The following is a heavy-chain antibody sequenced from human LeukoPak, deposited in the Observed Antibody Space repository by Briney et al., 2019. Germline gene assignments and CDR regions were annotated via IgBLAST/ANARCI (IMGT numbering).Heavy chain of an antibody. CDR1: VFTFSDYY. CDR3: AKEDRRGRHFDY. Sequence: TGGSLRLSCAASVFTFSDYYMSGIRQSPGKALEGVSYISSSGSTIYYADSVKGRFTISRDNAKNSLYLQMNSLRAEDTALYYCAKEDRRGRHFDYWGQGTLVTVSS. CDR2: ISSSGSTI. V-gene: IGHV3-11*01. D-gene: IGHD3-10*01. J-gene: IGHJ4*02.